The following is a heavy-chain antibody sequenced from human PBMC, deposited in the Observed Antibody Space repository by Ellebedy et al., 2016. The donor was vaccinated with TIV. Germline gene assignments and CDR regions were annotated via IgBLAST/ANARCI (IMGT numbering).Heavy chain of an antibody. D-gene: IGHD3-10*01. CDR2: GYT. CDR1: GFIVSTNH. J-gene: IGHJ4*02. CDR3: AKGSFPFGDKSKRIYSFQY. V-gene: IGHV3-53*04. Sequence: PGGSLRLSCTASGFIVSTNHMSWVRQAPGKGLEWVDGYTNYADSVKGRFTISTHNSRNTLYLQMTNLRTEDTAVYYCAKGSFPFGDKSKRIYSFQYWGQGTLVTVSS.